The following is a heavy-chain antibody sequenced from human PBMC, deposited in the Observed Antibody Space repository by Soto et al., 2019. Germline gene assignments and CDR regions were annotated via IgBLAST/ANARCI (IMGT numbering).Heavy chain of an antibody. CDR3: AMVDVYVTPSPKDV. V-gene: IGHV1-58*01. CDR1: GFTFTSSS. CDR2: IVVGSGNT. J-gene: IGHJ6*02. Sequence: SVKVSCKASGFTFTSSSVQWVRQARGQRLEWVGWIVVGSGNTNYAQNLQGRLTLTTDTSTTTAYMELRSLRSNDTAIYYCAMVDVYVTPSPKDVWGQGTTVTVSS. D-gene: IGHD3-16*01.